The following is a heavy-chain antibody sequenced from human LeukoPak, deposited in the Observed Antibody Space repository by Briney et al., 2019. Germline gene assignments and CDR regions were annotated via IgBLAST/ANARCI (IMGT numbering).Heavy chain of an antibody. D-gene: IGHD2-15*01. Sequence: PSETLSLTCTVSGGSINTYYWSWIRQPPGKGLEWIGYIYYSGSTSYNPSLKSRITISVDTFKNQFSLKLSSVTAADTAVYYCARDTGVVVGYFQHWGQGTLVTVSS. J-gene: IGHJ1*01. CDR1: GGSINTYY. CDR3: ARDTGVVVGYFQH. CDR2: IYYSGST. V-gene: IGHV4-59*01.